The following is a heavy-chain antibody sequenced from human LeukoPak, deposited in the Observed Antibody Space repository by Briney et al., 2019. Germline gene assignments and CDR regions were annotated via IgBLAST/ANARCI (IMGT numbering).Heavy chain of an antibody. V-gene: IGHV1-46*01. CDR1: GYTFTSYY. D-gene: IGHD3-3*01. CDR3: ARDAPLNYDFWSGYYKGYYFDY. J-gene: IGHJ4*02. Sequence: ASVKVSCKASGYTFTSYYMHWVRQAPGQGLEWMGIINPSGGSTSYAQKFQGRVTMTRDTSTSTVYMELSSLRSEDTAVYYCARDAPLNYDFWSGYYKGYYFDYWGQGTLVTVSS. CDR2: INPSGGST.